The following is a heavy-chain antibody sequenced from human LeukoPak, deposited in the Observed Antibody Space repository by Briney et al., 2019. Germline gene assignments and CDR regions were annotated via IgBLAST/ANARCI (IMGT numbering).Heavy chain of an antibody. CDR1: GGSISSYY. V-gene: IGHV4-59*01. D-gene: IGHD4-23*01. J-gene: IGHJ4*02. CDR2: IYYSGST. Sequence: SETLSLTCTVSGGSISSYYWSWIRQPPGKGLEWIGYIYYSGSTNYNPSLKSRVTISVDTSKNQFSLKLSSVTAADTAVYYCARDPGGYYFDSWGQGTLVSVSS. CDR3: ARDPGGYYFDS.